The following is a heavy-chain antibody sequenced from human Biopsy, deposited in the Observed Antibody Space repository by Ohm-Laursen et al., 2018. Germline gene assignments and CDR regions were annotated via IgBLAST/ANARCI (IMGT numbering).Heavy chain of an antibody. CDR2: IYPGGST. CDR1: GGDINNYY. V-gene: IGHV4-4*07. J-gene: IGHJ4*02. D-gene: IGHD3-3*01. CDR3: ARLSTLFGVADFTDD. Sequence: SETLSLTCNVSGGDINNYYWSWIRQPAGKGLEWIGRIYPGGSTNYNPSLKSRVTMSVDTSKKQLSLRLRSVTAADTAVYYCARLSTLFGVADFTDDWGQGTLVTVSS.